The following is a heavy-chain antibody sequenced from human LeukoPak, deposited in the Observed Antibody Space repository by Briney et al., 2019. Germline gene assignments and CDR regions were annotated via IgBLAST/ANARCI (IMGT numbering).Heavy chain of an antibody. V-gene: IGHV3-21*04. CDR3: AKNYDFWSGPTGYFDY. D-gene: IGHD3-3*01. J-gene: IGHJ4*02. Sequence: GGSLRLSCAASGFTFSSYSMNWVRQAPGKGLEWVSSISSSSSYIYYADSVKGRFTISRDNAKNSLYLQMNSLRAEDTAVYYCAKNYDFWSGPTGYFDYWGQGTLVTVSS. CDR2: ISSSSSYI. CDR1: GFTFSSYS.